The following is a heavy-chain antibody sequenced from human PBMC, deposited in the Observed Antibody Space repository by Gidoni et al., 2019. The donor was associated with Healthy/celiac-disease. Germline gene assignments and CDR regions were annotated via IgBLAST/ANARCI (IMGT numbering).Heavy chain of an antibody. CDR1: GFTFSSYG. CDR3: AATRFLEWLPDY. D-gene: IGHD3-3*01. J-gene: IGHJ4*02. Sequence: QVQLVESGGGVVQPGRSLRLSCAASGFTFSSYGMHWVRQAPGKGLEWVAVIWYDGSNKYYADSVKGRFTISRDNSKNTLYLQMNSLRAEDTAVYYCAATRFLEWLPDYWGQGTLVTVSS. CDR2: IWYDGSNK. V-gene: IGHV3-33*01.